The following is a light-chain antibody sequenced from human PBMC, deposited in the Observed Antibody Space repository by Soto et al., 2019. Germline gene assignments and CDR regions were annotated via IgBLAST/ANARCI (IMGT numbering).Light chain of an antibody. Sequence: EIVLTQSPGTLPLSPGERASLSCRASQSVRNNYLAWYQQKPGQPPRLLIFGSFNRATGIPDRFSGSGSGTDFTLTISRLEPEDFAVYFCQQYGGSPPYTFGQGTK. V-gene: IGKV3-20*01. CDR1: QSVRNNY. CDR2: GSF. CDR3: QQYGGSPPYT. J-gene: IGKJ2*01.